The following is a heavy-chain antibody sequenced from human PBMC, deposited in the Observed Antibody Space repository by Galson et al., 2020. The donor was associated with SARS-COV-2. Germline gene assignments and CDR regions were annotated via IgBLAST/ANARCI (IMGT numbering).Heavy chain of an antibody. CDR3: AKGLGVVMRYYYYMDV. V-gene: IGHV3-23*01. J-gene: IGHJ6*03. D-gene: IGHD3-3*01. Sequence: GESLKISCAASGFTFSSYAMSWVRQAPGKGLEWVSTFGDSVESTYYADSVKGRFTASRDNSNNIFYLQMNSLRVEDTAVYFCAKGLGVVMRYYYYMDVWGKGTSVTVSS. CDR1: GFTFSSYA. CDR2: FGDSVEST.